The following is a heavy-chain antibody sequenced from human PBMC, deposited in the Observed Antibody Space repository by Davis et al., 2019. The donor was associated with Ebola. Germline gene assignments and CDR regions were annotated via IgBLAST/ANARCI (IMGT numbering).Heavy chain of an antibody. J-gene: IGHJ4*02. CDR2: IYYSGST. Sequence: SETLSLTCTVSGGSISSSSYYWGWIRQPPGKGLEWIGSIYYSGSTYYNPSLKSRVTISVDKSKNQFSLKLSSVTAADTAVYYCARHRVGFWSGNPIDYWGQGTLVTVSS. CDR1: GGSISSSSYY. CDR3: ARHRVGFWSGNPIDY. V-gene: IGHV4-39*01. D-gene: IGHD3-3*01.